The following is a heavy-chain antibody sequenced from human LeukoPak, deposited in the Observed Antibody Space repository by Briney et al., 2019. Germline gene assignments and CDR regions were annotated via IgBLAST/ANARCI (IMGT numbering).Heavy chain of an antibody. CDR1: GGSISSSY. Sequence: KSSETLSLTCTVSGGSISSSYWSWIRQPAGKGLEWIGRIYTSGSTNYNPSLKSRVTMSVDTSKNQFSLELSSVTAADTAVYYCARRLPVAGTDDAFDIWGQGTMVTVSS. CDR3: ARRLPVAGTDDAFDI. J-gene: IGHJ3*02. V-gene: IGHV4-4*07. D-gene: IGHD6-19*01. CDR2: IYTSGST.